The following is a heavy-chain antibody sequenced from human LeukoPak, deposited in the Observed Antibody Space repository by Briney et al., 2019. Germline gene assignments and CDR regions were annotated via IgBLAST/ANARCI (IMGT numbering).Heavy chain of an antibody. CDR1: GYTFTSYG. J-gene: IGHJ4*02. D-gene: IGHD3-10*01. CDR3: ATDYYYGSGSYYN. CDR2: ISAYNGNT. Sequence: ASVKVSCKASGYTFTSYGISWVRQAPGQGLEWMGWISAYNGNTNYAQKLQGRVTMTEDTSTDTAYMELSSLRSEDTAVYYCATDYYYGSGSYYNWGRGTLVTVSS. V-gene: IGHV1-18*01.